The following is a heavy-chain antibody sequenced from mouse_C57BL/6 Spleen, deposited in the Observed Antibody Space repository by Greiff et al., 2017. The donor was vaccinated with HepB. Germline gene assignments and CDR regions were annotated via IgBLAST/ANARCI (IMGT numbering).Heavy chain of an antibody. CDR2: IYPGSGST. V-gene: IGHV1-55*01. CDR1: GYTFTSYW. J-gene: IGHJ3*01. CDR3: ARWGFAY. Sequence: QVQLQQPGAELVKPGASVKMSCKASGYTFTSYWITWVKQRPGQGLEWIGDIYPGSGSTNYNEKFKSKATLTVETSSSTAYMQLSSLTSEDSAVYYCARWGFAYWGQGTLVTVSA.